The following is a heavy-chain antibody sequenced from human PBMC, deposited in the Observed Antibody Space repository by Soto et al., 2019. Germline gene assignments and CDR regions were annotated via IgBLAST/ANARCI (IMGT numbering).Heavy chain of an antibody. CDR1: GFTFSSYW. V-gene: IGHV3-7*03. CDR2: IKQDGSEK. J-gene: IGHJ5*02. Sequence: SGGSLRLSCAASGFTFSSYWMSWVRQAPGKGLEWVANIKQDGSEKYCVDSVKGRFTISRDNAKNSLYLQMNSLRAEDTAVYYCARDHLITIFGVVIAQGFDPWGQGTLVTVSS. D-gene: IGHD3-3*01. CDR3: ARDHLITIFGVVIAQGFDP.